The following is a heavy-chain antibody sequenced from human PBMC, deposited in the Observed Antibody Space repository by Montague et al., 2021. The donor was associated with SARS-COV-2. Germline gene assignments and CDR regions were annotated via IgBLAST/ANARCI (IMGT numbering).Heavy chain of an antibody. CDR1: GDSVAVKEAT. J-gene: IGHJ4*02. D-gene: IGHD6-13*01. V-gene: IGHV6-1*01. Sequence: CAISGDSVAVKEATRRSEEHTPSRELHGLGGRYFLPERYYDYAVSVKSRMTISPDTSKNQFSLQLSSVTPEDRAVYYCARDPRYSLSWSFDYWGQGTLVTVSS. CDR3: ARDPRYSLSWSFDY. CDR2: RYFLPERYY.